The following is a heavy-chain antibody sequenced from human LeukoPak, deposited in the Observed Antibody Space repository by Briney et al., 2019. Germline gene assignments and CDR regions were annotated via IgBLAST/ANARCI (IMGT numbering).Heavy chain of an antibody. CDR2: IYTSGST. CDR3: ARQKCTSTSCLTKNAFDI. CDR1: GSISSYY. V-gene: IGHV4-4*09. J-gene: IGHJ3*02. D-gene: IGHD2-2*01. Sequence: PSGTLFLTCTVSGSISSYYWSWIRQPPGKGLEWIGYIYTSGSTNYNPSLKSRVTISVDTSKNQISLDLSSVTAADTAVYYCARQKCTSTSCLTKNAFDIWGQGTMVTVSS.